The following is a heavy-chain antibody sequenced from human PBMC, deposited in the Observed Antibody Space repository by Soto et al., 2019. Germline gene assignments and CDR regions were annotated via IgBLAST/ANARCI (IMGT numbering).Heavy chain of an antibody. CDR2: ISYDGSNK. CDR1: GFTFSSYG. V-gene: IGHV3-30*18. CDR3: ANLYDSSGYYPYFDY. J-gene: IGHJ4*02. Sequence: GGSLRLCCAASGFTFSSYGMHWVRQAPGKGLEWVAVISYDGSNKYYADSVKGRFTISRDNSKNTLYLQMNSLRAEDTAVYYCANLYDSSGYYPYFDYWGQGTLVTVSS. D-gene: IGHD3-22*01.